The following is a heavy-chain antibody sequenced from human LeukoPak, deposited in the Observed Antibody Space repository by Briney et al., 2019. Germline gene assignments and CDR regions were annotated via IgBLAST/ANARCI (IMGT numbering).Heavy chain of an antibody. J-gene: IGHJ6*03. CDR2: IFHTGTT. CDR3: ARLTPTTLSLYYYYMDV. V-gene: IGHV4-4*02. CDR1: GGSISSSNW. Sequence: SETLSLTCAVSGGSISSSNWWSWVRQPPGKGLEWIGRIFHTGTTDYKTSLKGRVTISVDKSKNQFSLKLTSVTAADTAVYYCARLTPTTLSLYYYYMDVWGKGTTVTVSS. D-gene: IGHD2/OR15-2a*01.